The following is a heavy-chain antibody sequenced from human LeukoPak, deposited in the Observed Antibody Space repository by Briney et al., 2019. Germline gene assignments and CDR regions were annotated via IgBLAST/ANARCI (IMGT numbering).Heavy chain of an antibody. J-gene: IGHJ2*01. V-gene: IGHV1-18*01. CDR3: ARDWADDIGLDWYFDL. Sequence: ASVKVSCKASGYTFTSYGISWVRQAPGQGLEWMGWISAYNGNTNYAQKLQGRVTITRDTSASTAYMELSSLRSEDTAVYYCARDWADDIGLDWYFDLWGRGTLVTVSS. D-gene: IGHD3-16*01. CDR2: ISAYNGNT. CDR1: GYTFTSYG.